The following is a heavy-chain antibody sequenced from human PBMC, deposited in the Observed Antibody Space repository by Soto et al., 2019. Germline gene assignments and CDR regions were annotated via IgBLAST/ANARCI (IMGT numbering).Heavy chain of an antibody. Sequence: PGGSLIPSCAASGFPFSSYAMRRVRQAPGKGLEWVSAIRGSGGSTFYADSVKGRFTISRDNSKNTLYLQMNSLRAEDPAVYYSAKVDLYDYYYRAVGRKVTTVP. CDR2: IRGSGGST. CDR1: GFPFSSYA. J-gene: IGHJ6*03. CDR3: AKVDLYDYYYRAV. V-gene: IGHV3-23*01.